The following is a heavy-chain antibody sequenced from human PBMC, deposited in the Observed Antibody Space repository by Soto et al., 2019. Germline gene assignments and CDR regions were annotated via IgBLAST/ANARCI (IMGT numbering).Heavy chain of an antibody. J-gene: IGHJ4*02. Sequence: GGSLRLSCAASGFTFSSYIMSWVRQAPGKGLEWVSAISGSGTNTDYADSAKGRFTISRDNSKNTLYLQMNSLRAEDTAVYYCAKDRGYCSGGSCYGYYYFDYWGQGTLVTVSS. D-gene: IGHD2-15*01. CDR2: ISGSGTNT. V-gene: IGHV3-23*01. CDR3: AKDRGYCSGGSCYGYYYFDY. CDR1: GFTFSSYI.